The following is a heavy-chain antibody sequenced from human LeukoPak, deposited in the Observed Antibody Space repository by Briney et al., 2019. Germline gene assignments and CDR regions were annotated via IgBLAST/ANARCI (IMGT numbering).Heavy chain of an antibody. J-gene: IGHJ5*02. CDR3: ARAVFLGGGWFDP. V-gene: IGHV3-48*04. CDR2: ISSRSSTI. Sequence: LSGGSLRLSCVASGFTFSTYNLNWVRQAPGKGLEWVSFISSRSSTIYYADSVKGRFTVSRDNADNSLYLQMNSLRAEDTAVYFCARAVFLGGGWFDPWGQVTLVTVSS. CDR1: GFTFSTYN. D-gene: IGHD3-10*01.